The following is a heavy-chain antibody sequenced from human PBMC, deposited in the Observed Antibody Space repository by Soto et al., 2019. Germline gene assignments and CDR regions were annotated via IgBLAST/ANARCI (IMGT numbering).Heavy chain of an antibody. CDR2: MNPNRGNT. Sequence: ASVKVSCKASGYTFTSYDINWVRQATGQGLEWMGWMNPNRGNTGYAQRFQGRVTMTRNTSISTAYMELSSLRSEDTAVYYCARGQRFLEWLLYYYFDYWGQGTLVTVSS. V-gene: IGHV1-8*01. CDR3: ARGQRFLEWLLYYYFDY. CDR1: GYTFTSYD. D-gene: IGHD3-3*01. J-gene: IGHJ4*02.